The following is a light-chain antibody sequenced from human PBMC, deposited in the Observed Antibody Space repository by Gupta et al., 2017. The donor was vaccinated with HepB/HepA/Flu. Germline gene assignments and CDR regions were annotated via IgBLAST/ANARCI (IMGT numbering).Light chain of an antibody. CDR3: QQSDDIPRT. Sequence: DIKMTQSPPSLSASVGDRVTITCRASQGIGTYLNWYQQRPGKAPNVLIYVASTLESGVPSRFDGGGSGTDFTLTINKLQPEDFGTYFCQQSDDIPRTFGQGTKIEMK. CDR2: VAS. V-gene: IGKV1-39*01. CDR1: QGIGTY. J-gene: IGKJ1*01.